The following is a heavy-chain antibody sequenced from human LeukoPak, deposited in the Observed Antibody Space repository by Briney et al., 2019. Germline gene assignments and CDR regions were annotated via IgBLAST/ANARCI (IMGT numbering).Heavy chain of an antibody. CDR3: ARGRGLLDY. CDR1: GGSFSGYY. CDR2: INHSGST. J-gene: IGHJ4*02. Sequence: SETLSLTCAVYGGSFSGYYWSWIRQPPGRGLEWIGEINHSGSTNYNPSLKSRVTISVDTSKNQFSLKLSSVTAADTAVYYCARGRGLLDYWGQGTLVTVSS. D-gene: IGHD1-26*01. V-gene: IGHV4-34*01.